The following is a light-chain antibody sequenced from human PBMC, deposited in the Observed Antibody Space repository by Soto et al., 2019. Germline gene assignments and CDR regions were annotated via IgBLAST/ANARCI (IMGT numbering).Light chain of an antibody. Sequence: DIQMTQSPSSLSASVGDSVNITCRASQTIRVSLNWYQKKPGKAPKLLIYDASSLESGVPSRFSGSGSGTEFTLTISSLQPDDFATYYCQQYNSYWTFGQGAMVDI. CDR2: DAS. J-gene: IGKJ1*01. CDR3: QQYNSYWT. V-gene: IGKV1-5*01. CDR1: QTIRVS.